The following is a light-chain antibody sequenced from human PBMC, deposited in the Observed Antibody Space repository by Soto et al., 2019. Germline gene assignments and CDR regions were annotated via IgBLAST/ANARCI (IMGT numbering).Light chain of an antibody. V-gene: IGKV3-20*01. CDR3: HLYGASPPT. Sequence: DIVLKKSPATLSFSPGESATLACRASQRISRNLAWYQQKPGQAPRLLISGASGRATGIPDRFSASGSGTDFTLTISRLEPEDSAVFYCHLYGASPPTFGQGTKVDVK. J-gene: IGKJ1*01. CDR2: GAS. CDR1: QRISRN.